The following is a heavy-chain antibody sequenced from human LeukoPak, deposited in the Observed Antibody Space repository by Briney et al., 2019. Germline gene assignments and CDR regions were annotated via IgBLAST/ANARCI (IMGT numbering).Heavy chain of an antibody. V-gene: IGHV3-23*01. J-gene: IGHJ4*02. CDR2: ISGSGDTT. Sequence: GGSLRPSCEASGFTFSSYPINWFRQAPGKGLRWVSVISGSGDTTFYADSVKGRFTISRDNSKNTLNLQMNGLRAEDTAVYYCAKGSGASSYSGVNYWGQGTLVIVSS. D-gene: IGHD2-2*01. CDR3: AKGSGASSYSGVNY. CDR1: GFTFSSYP.